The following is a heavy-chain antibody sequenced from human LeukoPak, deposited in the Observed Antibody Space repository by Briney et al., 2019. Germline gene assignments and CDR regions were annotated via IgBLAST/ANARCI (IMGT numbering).Heavy chain of an antibody. Sequence: SETLSLTCTVSGGSISSGDYYWSWIRQPPGKGLEWIGYIFHSGNTYYNPSLKSRVTISVDTSKNQFSLKLSSVTAADTAVYYCARPSTYYYDSSGHGAFDIWGQGTMVTVSS. CDR1: GGSISSGDYY. J-gene: IGHJ3*02. CDR3: ARPSTYYYDSSGHGAFDI. CDR2: IFHSGNT. D-gene: IGHD3-22*01. V-gene: IGHV4-30-2*01.